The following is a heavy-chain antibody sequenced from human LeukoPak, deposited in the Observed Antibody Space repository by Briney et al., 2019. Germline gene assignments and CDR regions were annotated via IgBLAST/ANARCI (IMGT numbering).Heavy chain of an antibody. Sequence: ASVKVSCKASGGTFISYAISWVRQAPGQGLEWMGGIIPIFGTANYAQKFQGRVTITADKSTSTAYMELSSLRSEDTAVYYCAREYSSSWYNWFDPWGQGTLVTVSS. J-gene: IGHJ5*02. V-gene: IGHV1-69*06. CDR1: GGTFISYA. D-gene: IGHD6-13*01. CDR3: AREYSSSWYNWFDP. CDR2: IIPIFGTA.